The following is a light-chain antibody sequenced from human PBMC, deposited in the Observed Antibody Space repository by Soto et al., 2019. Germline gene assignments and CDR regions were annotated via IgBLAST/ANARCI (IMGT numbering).Light chain of an antibody. J-gene: IGKJ1*01. Sequence: DIVMTQTPLSSPVTLGQSASISCRSSQSLLHSDGNTYLSWLQQRPAQSPRFLIYKISNRLSGVPDRFSGSGAGTDFTLKISRVEAEDGGVCYCMRATHDPWTFGQGTKVEIK. CDR1: QSLLHSDGNTY. V-gene: IGKV2-24*01. CDR2: KIS. CDR3: MRATHDPWT.